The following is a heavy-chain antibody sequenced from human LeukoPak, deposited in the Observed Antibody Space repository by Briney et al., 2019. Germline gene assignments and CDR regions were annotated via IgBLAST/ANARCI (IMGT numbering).Heavy chain of an antibody. CDR3: AKGIGIVGASRATDY. CDR2: ISGSGGST. D-gene: IGHD1-26*01. V-gene: IGHV3-23*01. Sequence: GGSLRLSCAASGFTFSSYAMSWVTQAPGKGLEWVSAISGSGGSTYYADSVKGRFTISRDNSKNTLDLQMNSLRAEDTAVYYCAKGIGIVGASRATDYWGQGTLVTVSS. CDR1: GFTFSSYA. J-gene: IGHJ4*02.